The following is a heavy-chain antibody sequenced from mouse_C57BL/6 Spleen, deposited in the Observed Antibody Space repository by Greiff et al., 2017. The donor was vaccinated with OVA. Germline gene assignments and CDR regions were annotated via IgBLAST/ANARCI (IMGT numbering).Heavy chain of an antibody. CDR1: GYTFTDYE. D-gene: IGHD2-3*01. CDR2: IDPETGGT. V-gene: IGHV1-15*01. Sequence: QVQLQQSGAELVRPGASVTLSCKASGYTFTDYEMHWVKQTPVHGLEWIGAIDPETGGTAYNQKFKGKAILTADKSSSTAYMELRSLTSEDSAVYYCTRSRWVSGFAYGAQGTRVTVSA. CDR3: TRSRWVSGFAY. J-gene: IGHJ3*01.